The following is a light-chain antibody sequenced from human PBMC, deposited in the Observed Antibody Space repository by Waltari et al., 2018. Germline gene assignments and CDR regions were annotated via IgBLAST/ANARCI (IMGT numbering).Light chain of an antibody. CDR3: QQLNSYPVFT. CDR1: QGISSY. J-gene: IGKJ3*01. Sequence: DIQLTQSPSFLSASVGDRVTITCRASQGISSYLAWYQQKPGKAPKLLIYAASTLQSGVPSRFSGSGSGTEFTLTISSLQPEDFATYYCQQLNSYPVFTFGPGTKVDFK. CDR2: AAS. V-gene: IGKV1-9*01.